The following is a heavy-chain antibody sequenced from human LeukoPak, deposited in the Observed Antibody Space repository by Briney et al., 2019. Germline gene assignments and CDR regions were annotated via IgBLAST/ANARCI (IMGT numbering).Heavy chain of an antibody. CDR1: GGSISSGGYY. Sequence: SQTLSLTCTVSGGSISSGGYYWSWIRQPPGKGLEWIGEINHSGSTNYNPSLKSRVTISVDTSKNQFSLKLSSVTAADTAVYYCARVRIFGVVINYYYGMDVWGQGTTVTVSS. CDR3: ARVRIFGVVINYYYGMDV. J-gene: IGHJ6*02. D-gene: IGHD3-3*01. V-gene: IGHV4-30-2*01. CDR2: INHSGST.